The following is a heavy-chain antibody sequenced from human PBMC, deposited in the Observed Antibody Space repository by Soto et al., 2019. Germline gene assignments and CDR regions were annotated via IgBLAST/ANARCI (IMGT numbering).Heavy chain of an antibody. CDR1: GFTFSDYY. J-gene: IGHJ4*02. CDR3: ATGSGSYYPIPSY. Sequence: GGSLSLSCAASGFTFSDYYMSWIRQAPGKGLEWVSYISSSGSTIYYADSVKGRFTISRDNAKNTLYLQMNSLRAEDTAVYYCATGSGSYYPIPSYWGQGTLVTVSS. V-gene: IGHV3-11*01. CDR2: ISSSGSTI. D-gene: IGHD1-26*01.